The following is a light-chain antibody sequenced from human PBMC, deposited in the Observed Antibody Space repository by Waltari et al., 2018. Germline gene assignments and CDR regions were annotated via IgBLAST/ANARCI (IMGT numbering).Light chain of an antibody. J-gene: IGKJ1*01. V-gene: IGKV1-5*03. CDR2: KTS. CDR3: QQYNSYPWT. Sequence: DIQMTQSPSTLSAFVGDRVTITCRASQGITNWLAWYQHTPGKAPKLLIYKTSTLKSGVPSRFSGSGSGTEFTLSISTLQPDDFVTYYCQQYNSYPWTFGQGTKVEIK. CDR1: QGITNW.